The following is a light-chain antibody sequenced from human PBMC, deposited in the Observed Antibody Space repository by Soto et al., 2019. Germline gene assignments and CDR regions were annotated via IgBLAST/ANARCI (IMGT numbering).Light chain of an antibody. Sequence: VLTQSPLSLPVTFGQPVSIXXRAXQSLIYSNGKTYLNWYQQRPGQVPXXIIYQVSNRDSGVPDRFSGSGSGSGTDFTLKVSRVEAEDVGVYYCMEGPPSFGQGTKVEIK. J-gene: IGKJ1*01. CDR3: MEGPPS. V-gene: IGKV2-30*01. CDR1: QSLIYSNGKTY. CDR2: QVS.